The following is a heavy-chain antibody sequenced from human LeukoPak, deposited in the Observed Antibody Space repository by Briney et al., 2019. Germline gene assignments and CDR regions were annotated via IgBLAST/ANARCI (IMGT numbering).Heavy chain of an antibody. CDR3: ARGRPDSRGAGYYFDY. Sequence: PSETLSLTCAVYGGSFSGYYWSWIRQPPGKGLEWIGEINHSGSTNYNPSLKSRVTISVDTSKNQFSLKLSSVTAADTAVYYCARGRPDSRGAGYYFDYWGQGTLVTVSS. D-gene: IGHD6-13*01. V-gene: IGHV4-34*01. CDR2: INHSGST. CDR1: GGSFSGYY. J-gene: IGHJ4*02.